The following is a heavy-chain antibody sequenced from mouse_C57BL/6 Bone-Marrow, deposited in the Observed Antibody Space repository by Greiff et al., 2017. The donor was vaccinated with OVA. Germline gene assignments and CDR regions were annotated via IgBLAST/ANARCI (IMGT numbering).Heavy chain of an antibody. D-gene: IGHD1-1*01. V-gene: IGHV5-15*01. CDR1: GFTFSDYG. CDR3: ARHYYYGSSGRSYAMDY. CDR2: ISNLAYSI. J-gene: IGHJ4*01. Sequence: EVMLVESGGGLVQPGGSLKLSCAASGFTFSDYGMAWVRQAPRKGPEWVAFISNLAYSIYYADTVTGRFTISRENAKNTLYLEMSSLRSEDTAMYYCARHYYYGSSGRSYAMDYWGQGTSVTVSS.